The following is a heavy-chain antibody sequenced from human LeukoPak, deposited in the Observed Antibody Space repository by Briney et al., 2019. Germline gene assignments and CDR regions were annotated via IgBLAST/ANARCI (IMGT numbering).Heavy chain of an antibody. CDR2: IIPIFGTA. Sequence: SVKVSCKASGGTFSSYAISWARQAPGQGLEWMGGIIPIFGTANYAQKFQGRVTITADESTSTAYMELSSLRSEDTAVYYCARDLIAAAGMGYYYYMDVWGKGTTVTISS. CDR3: ARDLIAAAGMGYYYYMDV. D-gene: IGHD6-13*01. J-gene: IGHJ6*03. V-gene: IGHV1-69*13. CDR1: GGTFSSYA.